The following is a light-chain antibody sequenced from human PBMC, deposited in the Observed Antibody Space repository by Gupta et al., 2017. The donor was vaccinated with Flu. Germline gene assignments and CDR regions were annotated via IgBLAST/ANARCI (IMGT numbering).Light chain of an antibody. CDR3: SSYAAGSTLV. CDR1: NRDIGDYNY. V-gene: IGLV2-14*01. CDR2: EVN. J-gene: IGLJ3*02. Sequence: QSALTQPASVSGSPGQSITISCTGTNRDIGDYNYVSWYQQHPGKAPKLVIYEVNSRPSGLSSRFSGSKSGNTDSLTISGLQPEDEADYYCSSYAAGSTLVFGRGTKVTVL.